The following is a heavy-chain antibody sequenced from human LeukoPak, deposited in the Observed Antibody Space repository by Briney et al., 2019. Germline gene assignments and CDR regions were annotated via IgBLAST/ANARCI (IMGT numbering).Heavy chain of an antibody. V-gene: IGHV1-69*01. D-gene: IGHD3-3*01. CDR3: ARVLGYDFWSGYEFVY. Sequence: AASVKVSCKASGGTFTSYAISWVRQAPGQGLEWMGGIIPIFGTANYAQQFQGRVTITADESTSTAYMELSSLRSEDTAVYYCARVLGYDFWSGYEFVYWGQGTLASVSS. CDR2: IIPIFGTA. CDR1: GGTFTSYA. J-gene: IGHJ4*02.